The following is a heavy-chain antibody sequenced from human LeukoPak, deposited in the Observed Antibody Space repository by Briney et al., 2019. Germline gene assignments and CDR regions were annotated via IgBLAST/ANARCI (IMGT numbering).Heavy chain of an antibody. D-gene: IGHD5-18*01. CDR3: GGVGIHLLGAFDI. CDR2: ISSSGSTI. CDR1: GFTFSSYE. Sequence: GGSLRLSCAASGFTFSSYEMNWVRQAPGKGLEWVSYISSSGSTIYYADSVKGRFTISRDNAKDSLYLQMNSLRAEDTAVYYCGGVGIHLLGAFDIWGQGTMVTVSS. J-gene: IGHJ3*02. V-gene: IGHV3-48*03.